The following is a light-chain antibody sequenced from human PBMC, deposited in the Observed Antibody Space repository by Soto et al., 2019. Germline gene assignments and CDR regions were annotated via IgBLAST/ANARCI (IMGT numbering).Light chain of an antibody. V-gene: IGKV1-39*01. Sequence: DIQVTQSPSSLSASIGDRVIITCRASQPISTSLHWFLQKPGKAPKLLIYALSNLQSGVPSRFSGSGTGTEFTLIISSLQPEDVGNYFCQQRYSTPLTFGGGTKVQI. CDR2: ALS. CDR3: QQRYSTPLT. CDR1: QPISTS. J-gene: IGKJ4*01.